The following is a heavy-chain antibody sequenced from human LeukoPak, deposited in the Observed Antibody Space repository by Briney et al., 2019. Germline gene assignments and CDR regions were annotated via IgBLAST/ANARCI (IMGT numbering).Heavy chain of an antibody. V-gene: IGHV3-48*03. D-gene: IGHD2-2*01. CDR3: ARLWRTSSYGVLDY. CDR1: GFTFSSFE. J-gene: IGHJ4*02. Sequence: GGSLRLSCATSGFTFSSFEMMWVRQAPGKGLEWVSYISNSASTIYYADSVKGRFTISRDNAKNLLYLQLNSLRAEDTAGYYCARLWRTSSYGVLDYWGQGTLVTVSS. CDR2: ISNSASTI.